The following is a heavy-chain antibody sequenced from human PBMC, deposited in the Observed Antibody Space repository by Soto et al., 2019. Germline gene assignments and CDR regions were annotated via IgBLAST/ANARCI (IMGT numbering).Heavy chain of an antibody. V-gene: IGHV1-24*01. Sequence: QVQLVQSGAEVKKPGASVKVSCKVSGYTLTELSMHWVRQAPGKGLEWMGGFDPEDGETIYAQKFQGRVTMIEDTSTDTAYMELSSLSSEDTAVYYCATDGLHIAAAGTGYYYGMDVCGQGATVTVSS. CDR3: ATDGLHIAAAGTGYYYGMDV. D-gene: IGHD6-13*01. CDR1: GYTLTELS. CDR2: FDPEDGET. J-gene: IGHJ6*02.